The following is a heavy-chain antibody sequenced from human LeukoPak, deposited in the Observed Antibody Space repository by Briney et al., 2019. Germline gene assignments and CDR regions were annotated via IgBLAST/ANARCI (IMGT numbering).Heavy chain of an antibody. Sequence: SETLSLTCTISGGSISSYYWSWIRQPAGKGLEWIGRIYTSGSTNYNPSLQSRVTISVDTSKNQFSLKLSSVTAADTAVHYCARGRRGSGSYIYYYYGMDVWGQGTTVTVSS. V-gene: IGHV4-4*07. J-gene: IGHJ6*02. CDR2: IYTSGST. CDR3: ARGRRGSGSYIYYYYGMDV. D-gene: IGHD3-10*01. CDR1: GGSISSYY.